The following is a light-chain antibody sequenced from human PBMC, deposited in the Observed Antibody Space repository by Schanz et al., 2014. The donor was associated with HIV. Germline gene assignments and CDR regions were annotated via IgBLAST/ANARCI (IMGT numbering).Light chain of an antibody. CDR3: QQFSEYPLT. V-gene: IGKV1-5*03. J-gene: IGKJ4*01. CDR2: RAS. CDR1: QYISSW. Sequence: DIQMTQSPSTLSASVGDRVTITCRASQYISSWLAWYQQKPGKAPKLLIYRASDLEIGVPSRFSGGGAGTEFTLTINSLQPLDSATYYCQQFSEYPLTFGGGTKVEL.